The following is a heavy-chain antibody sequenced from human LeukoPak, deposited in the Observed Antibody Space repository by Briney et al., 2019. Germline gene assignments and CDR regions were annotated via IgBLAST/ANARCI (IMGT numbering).Heavy chain of an antibody. CDR3: VRVGSVAGSDYLDY. Sequence: GGSLRLSCAVSGFTFSDHFLDWVRQAPGKGLEWVGRSRNKAKSYTTEYAASEKGRFTISRDDSKNSLYLQMNSLKTEDTAVYYCVRVGSVAGSDYLDYWGQGTLVTVSS. CDR2: SRNKAKSYTT. J-gene: IGHJ4*02. V-gene: IGHV3-72*01. D-gene: IGHD6-19*01. CDR1: GFTFSDHF.